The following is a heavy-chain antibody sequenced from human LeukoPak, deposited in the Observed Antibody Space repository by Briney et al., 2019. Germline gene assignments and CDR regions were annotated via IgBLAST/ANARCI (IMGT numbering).Heavy chain of an antibody. CDR1: GGSFSGYY. CDR2: INHSGST. V-gene: IGHV4-34*01. D-gene: IGHD6-19*01. CDR3: AGSGWSSYYFDY. J-gene: IGHJ4*02. Sequence: SETLSLTCAVYGGSFSGYYWSRIRQPPGKGLEWIGEINHSGSTNYNPSLKSRVTISVDTSKNQFSLKLSSVTAADTAVYYCAGSGWSSYYFDYWGQGTLVTVSS.